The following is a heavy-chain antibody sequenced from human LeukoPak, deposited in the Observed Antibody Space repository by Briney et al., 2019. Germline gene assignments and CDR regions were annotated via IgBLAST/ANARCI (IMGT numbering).Heavy chain of an antibody. CDR2: IIPIFGTA. J-gene: IGHJ5*02. CDR1: GGTFSSYA. Sequence: SVKVSCKASGGTFSSYAISWVRQAPGQGLEWMGRIIPIFGTASYAQKFQGRVTITTDESTSTAYMELSSLRSEDTAVYYCARVRGSAAADWFDPWGQGTLVTVSS. CDR3: ARVRGSAAADWFDP. V-gene: IGHV1-69*05. D-gene: IGHD6-13*01.